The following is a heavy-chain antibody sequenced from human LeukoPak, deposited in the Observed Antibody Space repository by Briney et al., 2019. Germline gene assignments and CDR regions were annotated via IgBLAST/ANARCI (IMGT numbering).Heavy chain of an antibody. J-gene: IGHJ4*02. V-gene: IGHV1-18*01. CDR3: AREEWELLNVHQFDY. D-gene: IGHD1-26*01. Sequence: ASVKVSCKASGYTFTSYGISWLRQAPGQGLEWMGWISAYNGNTNYAQKLQGRVTMTTDTSTSTAQMELRSLRSDDTAVYYCAREEWELLNVHQFDYWGQGTLVTVSS. CDR1: GYTFTSYG. CDR2: ISAYNGNT.